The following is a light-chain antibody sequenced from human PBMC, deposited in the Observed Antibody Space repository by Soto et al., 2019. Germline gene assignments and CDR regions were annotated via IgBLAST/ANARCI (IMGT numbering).Light chain of an antibody. Sequence: AVQMTQSPSSLSASVVDRVTITFRASQGIRSELGWYQQKPGKAPNLLIYTASTLQSGVPSRFSGSGSGTDFTLTISSLQPEDFATYYCIQDYNYPLTFGGGTKVDIK. V-gene: IGKV1-6*01. CDR2: TAS. CDR3: IQDYNYPLT. J-gene: IGKJ4*01. CDR1: QGIRSE.